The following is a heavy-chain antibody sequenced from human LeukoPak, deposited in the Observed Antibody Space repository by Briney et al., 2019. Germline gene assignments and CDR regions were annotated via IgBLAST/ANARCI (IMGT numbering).Heavy chain of an antibody. V-gene: IGHV3-21*04. Sequence: PGGSLRLSCAASGFTFSSYSMNWVRQAPGKGLEWVSSISSSSSYIYYADSVKGRFTISRDNAKNSLYLQMNSLRAEDMALYYCAKEGRLRLGELSLYQGFFDYWGQGTLVTVSS. CDR3: AKEGRLRLGELSLYQGFFDY. D-gene: IGHD3-16*02. CDR1: GFTFSSYS. CDR2: ISSSSSYI. J-gene: IGHJ4*02.